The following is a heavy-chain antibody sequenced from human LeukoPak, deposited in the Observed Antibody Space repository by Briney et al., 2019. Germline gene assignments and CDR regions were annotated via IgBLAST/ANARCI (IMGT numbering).Heavy chain of an antibody. V-gene: IGHV4-39*01. J-gene: IGHJ4*02. Sequence: PSETLSLTCTVSGDSISSTSYSWGWIRQPPGKGLEWIGEINHSGSTNYNPSLKSRVTISVDTSKNQFSLKLTSMTAADTAVYYCARHPDLDYWGQGILVTVSS. CDR3: ARHPDLDY. CDR2: INHSGST. CDR1: GDSISSTSYS.